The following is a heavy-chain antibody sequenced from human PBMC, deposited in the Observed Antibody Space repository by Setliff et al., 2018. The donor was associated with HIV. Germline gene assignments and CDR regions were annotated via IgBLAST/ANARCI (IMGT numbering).Heavy chain of an antibody. CDR3: AREYDVLLWIGSQYGRGNLDS. CDR2: INPSVGST. V-gene: IGHV1-46*01. CDR1: GYILTSHY. Sequence: ASVKVSCKASGYILTSHYMHWVRQASGQGLEWMGIINPSVGSTSYAQKFQGRVTMTRDTSTSTVYMELSSLRSEDTAVYYCAREYDVLLWIGSQYGRGNLDSWGQGTPVTVSS. J-gene: IGHJ4*02. D-gene: IGHD3-10*01.